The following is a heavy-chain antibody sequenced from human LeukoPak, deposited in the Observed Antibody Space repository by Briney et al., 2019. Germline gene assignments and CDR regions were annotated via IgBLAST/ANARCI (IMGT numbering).Heavy chain of an antibody. CDR1: GYSISSGYC. Sequence: PSETLSLTCTVSGYSISSGYCWGWIRQPPGKGLEYIGNICHSGSTYYNPSLKSRVSISLDTSKNQFSLKLSSVTAADTAVYYCARETRSGGSLLRGNWFDPWGQGTLVTVSS. D-gene: IGHD2-15*01. J-gene: IGHJ5*02. V-gene: IGHV4-38-2*02. CDR2: ICHSGST. CDR3: ARETRSGGSLLRGNWFDP.